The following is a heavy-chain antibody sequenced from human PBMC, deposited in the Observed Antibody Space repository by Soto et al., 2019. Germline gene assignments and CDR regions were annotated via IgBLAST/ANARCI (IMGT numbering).Heavy chain of an antibody. J-gene: IGHJ6*02. CDR1: GGSFSGYY. V-gene: IGHV4-34*01. CDR3: ARGSEQLVPIYYYYYGMDV. CDR2: INHSGST. Sequence: SETLSLTCAVYGGSFSGYYWSWIRQPPGKGLEWIGEINHSGSTNYNPSLKSRVTISVDTSKNQFSLKLSSVTAADTAVYYCARGSEQLVPIYYYYYGMDVCGQGTTVTVSS. D-gene: IGHD6-6*01.